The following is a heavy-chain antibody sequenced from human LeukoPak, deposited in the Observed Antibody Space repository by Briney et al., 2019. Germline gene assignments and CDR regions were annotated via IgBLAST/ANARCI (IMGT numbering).Heavy chain of an antibody. CDR1: GYAFTSYD. V-gene: IGHV1-8*01. Sequence: ASVKVSCKASGYAFTSYDINWVRQATGQGLEWMGWMNPNSGNTGYAQKFQGRVTMTRNTSISTAYMELSSLRSEDTAVYYCARVSQRAGSGLVLRFLEWSRESDYYMDVWGKGTTVTVSS. CDR3: ARVSQRAGSGLVLRFLEWSRESDYYMDV. J-gene: IGHJ6*03. D-gene: IGHD3-3*01. CDR2: MNPNSGNT.